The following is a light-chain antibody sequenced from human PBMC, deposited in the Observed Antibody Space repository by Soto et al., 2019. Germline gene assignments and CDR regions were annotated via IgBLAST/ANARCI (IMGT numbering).Light chain of an antibody. Sequence: TQSPGTLSLSPGERSTLSSRASYSVRNNYLAWSQQKPGQAPRLLSYGASTRATGIPARFSGSGSGTEFTLTISSLQSEDFAVYYCQQYNNWPPPITFGQGTRLEIK. V-gene: IGKV3-15*01. J-gene: IGKJ5*01. CDR2: GAS. CDR3: QQYNNWPPPIT. CDR1: YSVRNN.